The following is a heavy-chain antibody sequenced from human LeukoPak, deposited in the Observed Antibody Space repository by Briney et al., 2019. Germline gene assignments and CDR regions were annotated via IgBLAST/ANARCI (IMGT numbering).Heavy chain of an antibody. D-gene: IGHD3-10*01. CDR1: GFTFDDHG. J-gene: IGHJ6*03. CDR3: TRDVTMVRGVIIRYYYYYMDV. Sequence: GGSLRLSCAASGFTFDDHGMSWVRQAPGKGLEWVSAISGSGGSTYYADSVKGRFTISRDNSKNTLYLQMNSLKTEDTAVYYCTRDVTMVRGVIIRYYYYYMDVWGKGTTVTISS. V-gene: IGHV3-23*01. CDR2: ISGSGGST.